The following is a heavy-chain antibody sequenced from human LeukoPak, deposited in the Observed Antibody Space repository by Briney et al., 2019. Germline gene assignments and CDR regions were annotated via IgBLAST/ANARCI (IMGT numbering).Heavy chain of an antibody. CDR1: GYTLTELS. V-gene: IGHV1-24*01. CDR2: FDPEDGET. CDR3: ATEEYYYGSGSYSKAFDY. Sequence: ASVKVSCKVSGYTLTELSMHWVRQAPGKGIEWMGGFDPEDGETIYAQKFQGRVTMTEDTSTDTAYMELSSLRSEDTAVYYCATEEYYYGSGSYSKAFDYWGQGTLVTVSS. D-gene: IGHD3-10*01. J-gene: IGHJ4*02.